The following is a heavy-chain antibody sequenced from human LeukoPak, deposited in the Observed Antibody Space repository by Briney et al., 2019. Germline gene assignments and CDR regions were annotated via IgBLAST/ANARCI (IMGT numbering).Heavy chain of an antibody. CDR1: GYTFTGYY. CDR3: ARDSRGFWSGYYDWYFDL. V-gene: IGHV1-2*02. D-gene: IGHD3-3*01. Sequence: ASVKVSCKASGYTFTGYYMYWVRQAPGQGLEWMGWINPNSGGTNYAQKFQGRVTMTRDTSISTAYMELSRLRSDDTAVYYCARDSRGFWSGYYDWYFDLWGRGTLVTVSS. J-gene: IGHJ2*01. CDR2: INPNSGGT.